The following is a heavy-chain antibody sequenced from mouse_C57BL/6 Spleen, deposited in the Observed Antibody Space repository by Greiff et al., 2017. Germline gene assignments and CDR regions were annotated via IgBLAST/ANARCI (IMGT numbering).Heavy chain of an antibody. J-gene: IGHJ3*01. Sequence: VQLQQPGTELVKPAASVKLSCKASGYTFTSYWMHWVKQRPGQGLEWIGNINPSNGGTNYNEKFKSKATLTVDKSSSTAYMQLSSLTSEDSAVYYCARGAPPYYTFAYWGQGTLVTVSA. CDR1: GYTFTSYW. D-gene: IGHD2-12*01. CDR2: INPSNGGT. V-gene: IGHV1-53*01. CDR3: ARGAPPYYTFAY.